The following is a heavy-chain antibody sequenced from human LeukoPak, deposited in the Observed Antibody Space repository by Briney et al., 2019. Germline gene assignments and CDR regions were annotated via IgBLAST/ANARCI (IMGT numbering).Heavy chain of an antibody. V-gene: IGHV3-48*04. D-gene: IGHD6-13*01. CDR2: ISSSGSTI. Sequence: GGSLRLSCAASGFTFSSYWVSWVRQAPGKGLEWVSYISSSGSTIYYADSVKGRFTISRDNAKNSLYLQMNSLRAEDTAVYYCARVRRSSSPLHYYYYMDVWGKGTTVTVSS. CDR1: GFTFSSYW. J-gene: IGHJ6*03. CDR3: ARVRRSSSPLHYYYYMDV.